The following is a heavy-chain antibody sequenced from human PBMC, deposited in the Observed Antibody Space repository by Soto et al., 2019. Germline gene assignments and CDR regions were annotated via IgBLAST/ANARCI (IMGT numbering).Heavy chain of an antibody. J-gene: IGHJ3*02. Sequence: ASVKVSCKVSGYTLTELSMHWVRQAPGKGLEWMGGFDPEDGETIYAQKFQGRVTMTEDTSTDTAYMELSSLRSEDTAVYYCAXWPTYYYGSRPADAFDIWGQGTMVTVSS. CDR3: AXWPTYYYGSRPADAFDI. CDR1: GYTLTELS. CDR2: FDPEDGET. D-gene: IGHD3-10*01. V-gene: IGHV1-24*01.